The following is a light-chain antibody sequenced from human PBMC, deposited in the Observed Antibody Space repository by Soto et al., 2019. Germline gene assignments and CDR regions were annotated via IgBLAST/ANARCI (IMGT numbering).Light chain of an antibody. J-gene: IGKJ4*01. CDR3: QKYNSAPPLT. CDR2: AAS. Sequence: DIQMTQSPSSLSASVGDRVTITCRASQGISNFLAWYQQKPGKVPKLLIYAASTLQSGVPSRFSGSGSGTDFTLTISSLQPEDVATYYCQKYNSAPPLTFGGGTKVEIK. CDR1: QGISNF. V-gene: IGKV1-27*01.